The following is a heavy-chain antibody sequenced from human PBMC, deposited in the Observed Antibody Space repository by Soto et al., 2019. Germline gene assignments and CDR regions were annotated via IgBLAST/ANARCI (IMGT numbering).Heavy chain of an antibody. CDR3: STAVRLFHY. CDR1: GFTFGDYA. CDR2: IRSKAYGGTT. Sequence: PGGSLRVSCTASGFTFGDYAMSWVRQAPGKGLEWVGLIRSKAYGGTTEYAASVKGRFTISRADSKSIAYLQMNSLRTEDTAVYYCSTAVRLFHYWGQGTLVSVS. D-gene: IGHD3-22*01. V-gene: IGHV3-49*04. J-gene: IGHJ4*02.